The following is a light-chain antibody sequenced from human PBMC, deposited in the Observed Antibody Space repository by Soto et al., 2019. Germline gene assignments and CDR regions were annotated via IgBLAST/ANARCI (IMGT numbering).Light chain of an antibody. Sequence: EIVLTQSPGTLSLSPGERATLSCRASQSFTGSYLAWYQQKPGQAPRLLIYGASSRATGIPDRFSGSGSGIDFTLTSSRLEPEDFAVYYCQQYGSSSWTFGQGTKVEIK. CDR1: QSFTGSY. CDR2: GAS. V-gene: IGKV3-20*01. J-gene: IGKJ1*01. CDR3: QQYGSSSWT.